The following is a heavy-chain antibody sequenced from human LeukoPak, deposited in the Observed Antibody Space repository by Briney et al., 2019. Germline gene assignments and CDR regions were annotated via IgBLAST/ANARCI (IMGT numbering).Heavy chain of an antibody. J-gene: IGHJ5*02. Sequence: SETLSLTCTVSGYSISSGYYWGWIRQPPGKGLEWIGEINHSGSTNYNPSLKSRVTISVDTSKNQFSLKLSSVTAADTAVYYCARLLRHWFDPWGQGTLVTVSS. CDR2: INHSGST. D-gene: IGHD5/OR15-5a*01. CDR3: ARLLRHWFDP. V-gene: IGHV4-38-2*02. CDR1: GYSISSGYY.